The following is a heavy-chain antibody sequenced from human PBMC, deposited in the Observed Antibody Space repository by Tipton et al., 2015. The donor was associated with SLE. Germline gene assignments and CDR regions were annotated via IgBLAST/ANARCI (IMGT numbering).Heavy chain of an antibody. CDR2: IYSGGST. CDR1: GFTVSSNY. V-gene: IGHV3-53*05. CDR3: ARVQPPLIAALGTGY. D-gene: IGHD6-25*01. J-gene: IGHJ3*01. Sequence: GSLRLSCAASGFTVSSNYMSWVRQAPGKGLEWVSVIYSGGSTYYADSVKGRFTISRDNSKNTLYLQMNSLRAEDTAVYYCARVQPPLIAALGTGYCGPGTMVTVSS.